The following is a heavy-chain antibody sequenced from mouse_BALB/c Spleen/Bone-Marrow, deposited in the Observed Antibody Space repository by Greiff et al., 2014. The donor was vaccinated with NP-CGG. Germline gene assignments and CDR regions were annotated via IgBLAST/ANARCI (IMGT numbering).Heavy chain of an antibody. Sequence: VQLQQSGPELVKPGASVKMSCKASGYTFTSYVMHWVKQKPGQGLEWIGNINPYNDGTKYNEKFKGKATLTSDKFSSTAYMELGSLTSEDSAVYYCARSLYGFDWYFDVWGAGTTVTFSS. CDR1: GYTFTSYV. CDR3: ARSLYGFDWYFDV. CDR2: INPYNDGT. V-gene: IGHV1-14*01. D-gene: IGHD2-2*01. J-gene: IGHJ1*01.